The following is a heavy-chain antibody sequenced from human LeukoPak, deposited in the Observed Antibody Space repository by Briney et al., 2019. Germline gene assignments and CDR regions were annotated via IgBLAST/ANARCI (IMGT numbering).Heavy chain of an antibody. J-gene: IGHJ4*02. CDR1: GGSISSSSYY. Sequence: SETLSLTCTVSGGSISSSSYYWGWIRQPPGKGLEWIGSIYYSGSTYYNPSLKSRVTISVDTSKNQFSLKLSSVTAADTAVYYCATVGKTAFGYWGQGTLVTVSS. CDR2: IYYSGST. CDR3: ATVGKTAFGY. V-gene: IGHV4-39*07. D-gene: IGHD2-21*02.